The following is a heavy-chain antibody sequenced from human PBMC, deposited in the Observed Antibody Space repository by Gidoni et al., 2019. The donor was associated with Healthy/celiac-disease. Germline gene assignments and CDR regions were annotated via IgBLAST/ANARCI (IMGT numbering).Heavy chain of an antibody. CDR3: AHTRSSWYNLAHLRFDP. CDR2: IYWDDDK. Sequence: QITLKESGPTLVKPTQTLTLTCTFSGFSLITSGVGVGWIRQPPGKALEWLALIYWDDDKRYSPSLKSRLTITKDTPKNQVVLTMTNMDPVDTATYYCAHTRSSWYNLAHLRFDPWGQGTLVTVSS. D-gene: IGHD6-13*01. CDR1: GFSLITSGVG. J-gene: IGHJ5*02. V-gene: IGHV2-5*02.